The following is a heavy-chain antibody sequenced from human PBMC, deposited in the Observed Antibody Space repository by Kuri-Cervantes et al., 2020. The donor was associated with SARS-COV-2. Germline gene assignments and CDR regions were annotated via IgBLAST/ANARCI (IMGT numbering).Heavy chain of an antibody. J-gene: IGHJ4*02. CDR3: FCAPKEGFDS. CDR2: VKTNSGNT. CDR1: GYTFTTYG. V-gene: IGHV1-8*01. Sequence: ASVKVSCKTSGYTFTTYGIIWVRQAPGQGLEWMGMVKTNSGNTLYAQFFQGRVTMTRDISTSTVYMELSSLTSEDTAIYYCFCAPKEGFDSWGQGTLVTVSS.